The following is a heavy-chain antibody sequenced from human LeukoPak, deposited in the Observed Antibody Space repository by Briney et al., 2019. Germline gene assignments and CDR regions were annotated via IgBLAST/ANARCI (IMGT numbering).Heavy chain of an antibody. CDR1: GFTVSSKY. CDR3: ASRHCSGGGCYFAGADPFDY. J-gene: IGHJ4*02. CDR2: IYSGGST. Sequence: GGSLRLSCAASGFTVSSKYTSWVRQAPGKGLEWVSVIYSGGSTYYADSVKGRFTISRDTSKNTLYLQMNSLRAEDTAVYYCASRHCSGGGCYFAGADPFDYWGQGTLVTVSS. D-gene: IGHD2-15*01. V-gene: IGHV3-53*01.